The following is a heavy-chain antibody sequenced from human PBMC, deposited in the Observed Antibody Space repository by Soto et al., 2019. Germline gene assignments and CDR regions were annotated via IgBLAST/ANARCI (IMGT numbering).Heavy chain of an antibody. V-gene: IGHV1-69*02. CDR1: GGTFSSYT. J-gene: IGHJ4*02. CDR2: IIPILGIA. Sequence: QVQLVQSGAEVKKPGSSVKVSCKASGGTFSSYTISWVRQAPGQGLEWMGRIIPILGIANYAQKFQGRVTITADKSTSTAYMELSSLRSEDTAVYYRATSGDYVDLGYWGQGTLVTVSS. CDR3: ATSGDYVDLGY. D-gene: IGHD4-17*01.